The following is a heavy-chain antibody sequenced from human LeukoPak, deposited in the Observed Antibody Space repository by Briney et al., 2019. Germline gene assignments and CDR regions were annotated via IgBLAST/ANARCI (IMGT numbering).Heavy chain of an antibody. CDR3: ARVSSYYGTGDYFDY. V-gene: IGHV4-34*01. Sequence: SETLSLACAVYGGSFSGYYWSWIRQPPGKGLEWIGSIYHSGSTYYNPSLKSRVTISVDTSKNQFSLKLSSVTAADTAVYYCARVSSYYGTGDYFDYWGQGILVTVSS. D-gene: IGHD3-10*01. CDR2: IYHSGST. J-gene: IGHJ4*02. CDR1: GGSFSGYY.